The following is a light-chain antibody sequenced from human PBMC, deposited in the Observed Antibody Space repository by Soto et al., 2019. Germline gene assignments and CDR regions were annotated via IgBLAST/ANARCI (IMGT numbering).Light chain of an antibody. V-gene: IGLV2-11*01. Sequence: QSVLTQPRSVSGSPGQSVTISCTGTISDVGGYNYVSWYQQHPGKAPKFMIYDVNKRPSGVPDRFSGSKSGNTASLTISGLQAEDEADYYCCSYAGSYTYVFGTGTKLTVL. CDR3: CSYAGSYTYV. J-gene: IGLJ1*01. CDR2: DVN. CDR1: ISDVGGYNY.